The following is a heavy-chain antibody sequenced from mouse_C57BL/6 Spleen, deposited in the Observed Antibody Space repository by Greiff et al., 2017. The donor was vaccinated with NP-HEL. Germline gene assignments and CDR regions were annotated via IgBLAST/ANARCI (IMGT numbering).Heavy chain of an antibody. CDR3: ARGGIYYDYYWYFDV. V-gene: IGHV1-53*01. CDR2: INPSNGGT. D-gene: IGHD2-4*01. J-gene: IGHJ1*03. Sequence: VQLQQPGTELVKPGASVKLSCKASGYTFTSYWMHWVKQRPGQGLEWIGNINPSNGGTNYNEKFKSKATLTVDKSSSTAYMQLSSLTSEDSAVYYCARGGIYYDYYWYFDVWGTGTTVTVSS. CDR1: GYTFTSYW.